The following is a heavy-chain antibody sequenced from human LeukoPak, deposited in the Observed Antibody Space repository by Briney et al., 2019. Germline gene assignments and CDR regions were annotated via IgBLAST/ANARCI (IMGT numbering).Heavy chain of an antibody. CDR3: ARDPYSGSYYFDY. CDR2: INHSGST. J-gene: IGHJ4*02. CDR1: GGSFSGYY. Sequence: SETLSLTCAVYGGSFSGYYWSWIRQPPAKRLEWIGEINHSGSTNYNPSLKSRVTISVDTSKNQFSLKLSSVTAADTAVYYCARDPYSGSYYFDYWGQGTLVTVSS. V-gene: IGHV4-34*01. D-gene: IGHD1-26*01.